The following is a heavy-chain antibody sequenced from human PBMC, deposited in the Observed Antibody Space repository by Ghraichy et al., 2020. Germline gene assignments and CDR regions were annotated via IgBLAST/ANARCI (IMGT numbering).Heavy chain of an antibody. D-gene: IGHD5-18*01. V-gene: IGHV4-59*01. CDR3: AGDTAPLGMDV. J-gene: IGHJ6*02. Sequence: SETLSLTCTVSGGSIRSYYCCWIRQPPGKGLEWIAYISYTGSTNYSPSLKRRVTMSVDTSKNQFSLKLSSVTAADTAVYYCAGDTAPLGMDVGGQGTTVTVSS. CDR2: ISYTGST. CDR1: GGSIRSYY.